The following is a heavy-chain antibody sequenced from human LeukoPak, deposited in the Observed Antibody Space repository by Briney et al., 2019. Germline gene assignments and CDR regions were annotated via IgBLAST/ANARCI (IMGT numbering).Heavy chain of an antibody. CDR2: INPSGGST. CDR1: GYTFTSYY. J-gene: IGHJ4*02. V-gene: IGHV1-46*01. CDR3: ARDNGPPDRYYYDSSGPLDY. Sequence: ASVTVSCKASGYTFTSYYMHWVRQAPGQGLEWMGIINPSGGSTSYAQKFQGRVTMTRGTSTSTVYMELSSLRSEDTAVYYCARDNGPPDRYYYDSSGPLDYWGQGTLVTVSS. D-gene: IGHD3-22*01.